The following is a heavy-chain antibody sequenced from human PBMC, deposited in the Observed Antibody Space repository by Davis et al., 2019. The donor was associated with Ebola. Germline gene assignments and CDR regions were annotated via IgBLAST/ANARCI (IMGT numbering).Heavy chain of an antibody. V-gene: IGHV4-39*01. CDR3: ARHYYDSRAAPRY. D-gene: IGHD3-22*01. J-gene: IGHJ4*02. Sequence: MPGGSLRLSCTVSGGSISSGSYYWGWIRQPPGKGLEWIGSIYYSGSTYYNPSLKSRVTISVDTSKNQFSLKLSSVTAADTAVYYCARHYYDSRAAPRYWGQGTQVTVSS. CDR2: IYYSGST. CDR1: GGSISSGSYY.